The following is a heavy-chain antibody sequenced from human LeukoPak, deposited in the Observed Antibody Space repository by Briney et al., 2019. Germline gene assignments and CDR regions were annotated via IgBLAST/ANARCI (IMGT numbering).Heavy chain of an antibody. D-gene: IGHD3-22*01. J-gene: IGHJ4*02. CDR3: ATYDRVLGFDY. CDR1: GGSISSYY. CDR2: IYYSGST. V-gene: IGHV4-59*12. Sequence: SETLSLTCTVSGGSISSYYWSWIRQPPGKGLEWIGYIYYSGSTNYNPSLKSRVTISVDTSKNQFSLKLSSVTAADTAVYYCATYDRVLGFDYWGQGTLVTVSS.